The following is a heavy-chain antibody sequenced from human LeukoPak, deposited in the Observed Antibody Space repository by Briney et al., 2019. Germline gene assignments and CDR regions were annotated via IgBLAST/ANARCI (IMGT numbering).Heavy chain of an antibody. Sequence: PSETLSLTCTVSGGSISSSSYYWGWIRQPPGKGLEWIGSIYYSGSTYYNPSLKSRVTISVDTSKNQFSLKLSSVTAADTAVYYCAREKYDFWSGYYTSWFDPWGQGTLVTVSS. CDR2: IYYSGST. V-gene: IGHV4-39*07. CDR3: AREKYDFWSGYYTSWFDP. D-gene: IGHD3-3*01. J-gene: IGHJ5*02. CDR1: GGSISSSSYY.